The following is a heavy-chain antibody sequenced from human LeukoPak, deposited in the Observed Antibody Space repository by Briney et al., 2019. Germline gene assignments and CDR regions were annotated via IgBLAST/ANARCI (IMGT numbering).Heavy chain of an antibody. V-gene: IGHV4-34*01. CDR2: INHSGST. J-gene: IGHJ4*02. Sequence: PSETLSLTCAVYGGSFSGYYWSWIRQPPGKGLEWIGEINHSGSTNYNPSLKSRVTISVDTSKNQFSLKLSSVTAADTAVYYCARENVDIVATIRVYYFDYWGQGTLATVSS. CDR1: GGSFSGYY. D-gene: IGHD5-12*01. CDR3: ARENVDIVATIRVYYFDY.